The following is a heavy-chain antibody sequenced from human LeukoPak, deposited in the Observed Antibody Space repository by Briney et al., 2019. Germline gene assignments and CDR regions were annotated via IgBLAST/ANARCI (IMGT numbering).Heavy chain of an antibody. Sequence: GASVKVSCKASGYTFTSYDINWVRQATGQGLEWMGWMNPNSGNTGYAQKFQGRVTITRNTSISTAYMELSSLRSEDTAVYYCARDLLLNCSGGSCLPYFDYWGQGTLVTVSS. CDR1: GYTFTSYD. CDR2: MNPNSGNT. J-gene: IGHJ4*02. D-gene: IGHD2-15*01. CDR3: ARDLLLNCSGGSCLPYFDY. V-gene: IGHV1-8*03.